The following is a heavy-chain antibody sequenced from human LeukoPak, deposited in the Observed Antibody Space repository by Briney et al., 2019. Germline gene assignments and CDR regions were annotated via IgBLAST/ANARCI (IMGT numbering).Heavy chain of an antibody. CDR1: GGTFSSYA. D-gene: IGHD1-26*01. Sequence: SVKVSCKASGGTFSSYAISWVRQAPGQGLEWMGGIIPIFGTANYAQKFQGRVTITTDESTSTAYMELSSLRSEDKAVYYCASKSLVGATESDAFDIWGQGTMVTVSS. CDR3: ASKSLVGATESDAFDI. CDR2: IIPIFGTA. J-gene: IGHJ3*02. V-gene: IGHV1-69*05.